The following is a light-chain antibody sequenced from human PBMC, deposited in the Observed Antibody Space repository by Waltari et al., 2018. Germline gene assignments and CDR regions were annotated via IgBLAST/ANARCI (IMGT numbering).Light chain of an antibody. Sequence: EIVLTQYPGTLPLSPGERATLTCRASQSVSSSYLAWYQQKPCQAPRLLIYGASSRATGIPDRFSGSGSGTDFTLTISRLEPEDFAVYYCQQYGSSPLYTFGQGTKLEI. CDR3: QQYGSSPLYT. V-gene: IGKV3-20*01. CDR2: GAS. CDR1: QSVSSSY. J-gene: IGKJ2*01.